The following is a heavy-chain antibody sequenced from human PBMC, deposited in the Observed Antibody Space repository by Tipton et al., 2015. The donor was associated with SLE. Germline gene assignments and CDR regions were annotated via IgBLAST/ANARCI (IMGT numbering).Heavy chain of an antibody. CDR2: IYSGGST. Sequence: SLRLSCAASGFTVSSNYMSWVRQAPGKGLEWVSVIYSGGSTYYADSVKGRFTISVDTSKNQFSLKLSSVTAADTAVYYCARKRNGMGIWGQGTMVTVSS. CDR1: GFTVSSNY. V-gene: IGHV3-53*01. CDR3: ARKRNGMGI. J-gene: IGHJ3*02. D-gene: IGHD5-24*01.